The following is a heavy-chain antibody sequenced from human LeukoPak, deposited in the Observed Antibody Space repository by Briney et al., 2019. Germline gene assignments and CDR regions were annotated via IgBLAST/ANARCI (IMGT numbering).Heavy chain of an antibody. CDR1: GVSISSYY. Sequence: PSETLSLTCTVSGVSISSYYWSWLRQPPGKGLEWVGFIYYSGSTNYNPSLKSRVTISVDTSKNQFSLKLSSVTEADTAVYHCASAKGRGGWLQLHFAYWGERDPGTVSS. CDR2: IYYSGST. V-gene: IGHV4-59*01. D-gene: IGHD5-24*01. J-gene: IGHJ4*02. CDR3: ASAKGRGGWLQLHFAY.